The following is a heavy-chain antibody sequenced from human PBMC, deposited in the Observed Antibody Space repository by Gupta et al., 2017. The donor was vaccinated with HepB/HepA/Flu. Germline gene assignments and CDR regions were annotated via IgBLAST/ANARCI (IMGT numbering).Heavy chain of an antibody. CDR3: SRAFSPQDAYYYYGMDV. V-gene: IGHV4-34*01. CDR2: INHSGST. J-gene: IGHJ6*02. Sequence: QVQLQQWGAGLLKPSETLSLTCAVYGGSFSGYYWSWIRPPPGKGLEWIGEINHSGSTTYNPSRKSRVTISVDTSKNQFSLKLSSVTAADTAVYYCSRAFSPQDAYYYYGMDVWGQGTTVTGAS. CDR1: GGSFSGYY.